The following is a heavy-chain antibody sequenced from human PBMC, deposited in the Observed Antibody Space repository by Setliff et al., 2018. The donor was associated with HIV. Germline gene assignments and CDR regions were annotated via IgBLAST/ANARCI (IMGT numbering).Heavy chain of an antibody. CDR2: VNYSGST. D-gene: IGHD5-12*01. CDR3: ARGGLVVATIWDAFDL. Sequence: SETLSLTCAVFGTSFSGYYFSWIRQPPGKGLEWIGEVNYSGSTNYNPSPKSRVSISEDTSKTQFSLKLSSVTAADTAVYYCARGGLVVATIWDAFDLWGQGTMVTVSS. J-gene: IGHJ3*01. V-gene: IGHV4-34*01. CDR1: GTSFSGYY.